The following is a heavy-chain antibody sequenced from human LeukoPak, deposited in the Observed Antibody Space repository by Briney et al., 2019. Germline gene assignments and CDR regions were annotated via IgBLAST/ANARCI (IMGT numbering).Heavy chain of an antibody. J-gene: IGHJ4*02. CDR3: ARGLDSSGYYQY. D-gene: IGHD3-22*01. V-gene: IGHV1-46*01. CDR2: INPSGGST. CDR1: GYTFTNYY. Sequence: GASVKVSCKSSGYTFTNYYAHWVRQAPGQGLEWMGIINPSGGSTTYAQKFQGRVTMTRDTSTSTVYMELSSLRSEDTAVYYCARGLDSSGYYQYWGQGTLVTVSS.